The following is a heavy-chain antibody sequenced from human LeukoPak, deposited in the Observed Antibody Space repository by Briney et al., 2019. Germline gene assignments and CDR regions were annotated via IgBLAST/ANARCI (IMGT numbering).Heavy chain of an antibody. Sequence: KFQGRVTMTRDTSARTAYMELNSLRSEDTAVYYCARSGSSWSCDYWGQGTLVTVSS. D-gene: IGHD6-13*01. V-gene: IGHV1-3*01. CDR3: ARSGSSWSCDY. J-gene: IGHJ4*02.